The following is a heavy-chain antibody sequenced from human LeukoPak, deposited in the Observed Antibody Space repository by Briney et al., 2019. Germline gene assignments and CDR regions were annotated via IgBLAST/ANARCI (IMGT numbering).Heavy chain of an antibody. CDR1: GYTFTSYA. V-gene: IGHV1-2*02. CDR3: ARGLSSSWLSYYYYMDV. Sequence: ASVKVSCKASGYTFTSYAMHWVRQAPGQRLEWMGWINPNSGGTNYAQKFQGRVTMTRDTSISTAYMELSRLRSDDTAVYYCARGLSSSWLSYYYYMDVWGKGTTVTVSS. CDR2: INPNSGGT. D-gene: IGHD6-13*01. J-gene: IGHJ6*03.